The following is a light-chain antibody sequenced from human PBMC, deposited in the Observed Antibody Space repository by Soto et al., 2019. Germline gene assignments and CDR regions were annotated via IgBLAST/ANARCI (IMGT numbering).Light chain of an antibody. CDR3: QQSNNWPPNP. J-gene: IGKJ1*01. CDR1: QSVSSN. CDR2: GAS. V-gene: IGKV3-15*01. Sequence: EIVMTHSPSTLSVSPGERTTLSCSPSQSVSSNLAWYQQKPGQAPSLLIYGASTRATGIPARFSGSGSGTEFTLTISRLKSEDFAVYSCQQSNNWPPNPFGRGTKVDI.